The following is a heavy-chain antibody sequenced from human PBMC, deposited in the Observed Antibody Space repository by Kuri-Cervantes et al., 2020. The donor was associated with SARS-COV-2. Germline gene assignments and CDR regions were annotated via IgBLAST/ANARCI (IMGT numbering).Heavy chain of an antibody. Sequence: GESLKISCAASGFTFSSYAITWVRQAPGKGLEWVSTIGDSGVSTYYADSVKGRFTISRDNAKNSLYLQMNSLRAEDTAAYYCARDPNQQTQKPTSSSWLSWFDPWGQGTLVTVSS. CDR3: ARDPNQQTQKPTSSSWLSWFDP. D-gene: IGHD6-13*01. CDR1: GFTFSSYA. CDR2: IGDSGVST. V-gene: IGHV3-23*01. J-gene: IGHJ5*02.